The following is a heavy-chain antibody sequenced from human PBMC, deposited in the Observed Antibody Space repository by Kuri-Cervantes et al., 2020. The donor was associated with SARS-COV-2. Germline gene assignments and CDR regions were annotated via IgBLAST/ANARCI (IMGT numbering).Heavy chain of an antibody. V-gene: IGHV3-48*01. J-gene: IGHJ2*01. CDR1: GFTLSSYS. CDR2: ISSSSSTI. Sequence: GGSLRLSCAASGFTLSSYSMNWVRQAPGKGLEWVSYISSSSSTIYYADSVKGRSTISRDNAKNSLYLQMNSLRAEDTAVYYCAREGEEYFDLWGRGTLVTVSS. CDR3: AREGEEYFDL. D-gene: IGHD3-10*01.